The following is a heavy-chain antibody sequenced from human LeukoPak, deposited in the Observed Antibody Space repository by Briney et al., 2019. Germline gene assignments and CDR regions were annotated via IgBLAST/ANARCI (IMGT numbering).Heavy chain of an antibody. CDR1: GGSISSSSYY. D-gene: IGHD3-22*01. CDR2: IYYSGST. J-gene: IGHJ4*02. V-gene: IGHV4-39*01. CDR3: ARRNHSSPAMCY. Sequence: SETLSLTWTVSGGSISSSSYYWGWIRRPPGKGLEWIGSIYYSGSTYYNPSLKSRVTISVDTSKNQFSLKLSSVTAADTAVYYCARRNHSSPAMCYWGQGTLVTVSS.